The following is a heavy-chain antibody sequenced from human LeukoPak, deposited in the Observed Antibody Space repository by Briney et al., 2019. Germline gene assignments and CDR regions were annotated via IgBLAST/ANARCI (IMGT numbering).Heavy chain of an antibody. Sequence: GRSLRLSRAASGFTFSSYAMHWVRQAPGKGLEWVSSISGSSSYIYYADSVKGRFTISRDNAKNSLYLQMNSLRAEDTAVYYCARLYYYEGKALDYWGQGTLVTVSS. CDR1: GFTFSSYA. D-gene: IGHD3-22*01. V-gene: IGHV3-21*01. CDR3: ARLYYYEGKALDY. J-gene: IGHJ4*02. CDR2: ISGSSSYI.